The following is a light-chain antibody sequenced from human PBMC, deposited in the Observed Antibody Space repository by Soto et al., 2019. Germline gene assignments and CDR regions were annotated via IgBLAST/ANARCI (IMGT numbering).Light chain of an antibody. CDR3: CSYAGSYTHV. Sequence: QSVLTQPRSVSGSPGQSVTISCTGTSSDIGGYNYVSWYQQHPGKAPKLMIYDVIKRPSGVPDRFSGSKSDNTASLTIYGLQAEDEADYYCCSYAGSYTHVFGTGTKVTVL. J-gene: IGLJ1*01. CDR1: SSDIGGYNY. V-gene: IGLV2-11*01. CDR2: DVI.